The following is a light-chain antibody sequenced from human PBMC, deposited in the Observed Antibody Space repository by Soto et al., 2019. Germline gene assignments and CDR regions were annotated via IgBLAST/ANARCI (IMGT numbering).Light chain of an antibody. CDR3: QKYNSAPRT. J-gene: IGKJ5*01. Sequence: DIQMTQSPSSLSASVGDRFTITGRASQGISNYLAWYQQKPGKVPKLLIYAASTLQSGVPSRFSGSGSGTDFTLTISSLQPEDVATYYCQKYNSAPRTFGQGTRLEIK. V-gene: IGKV1-27*01. CDR2: AAS. CDR1: QGISNY.